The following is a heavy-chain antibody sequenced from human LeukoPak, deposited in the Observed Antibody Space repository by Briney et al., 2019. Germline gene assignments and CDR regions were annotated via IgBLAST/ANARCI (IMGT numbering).Heavy chain of an antibody. V-gene: IGHV4-39*07. CDR3: ATYYYDSSGYYPSDY. CDR1: GGSISRNSDY. Sequence: SETLSLNCTVSGGSISRNSDYWGWIRQPPGKGLEWIGSIYHSGSTYYNPSLKSRVTISVDTSKNQFSLKLSSVTAADTAVYYCATYYYDSSGYYPSDYWGQGTLVTVSS. CDR2: IYHSGST. D-gene: IGHD3-22*01. J-gene: IGHJ4*02.